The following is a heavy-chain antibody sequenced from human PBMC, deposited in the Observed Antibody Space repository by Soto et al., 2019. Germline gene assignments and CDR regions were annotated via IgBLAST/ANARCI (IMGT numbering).Heavy chain of an antibody. CDR1: GYSFMKYG. Sequence: GASVKVSCKGFGYSFMKYGINWVRQAPGQGLERVGWISPYSGYTHSAQKFHGRPTLTTDTAASTAYMELRILRSADTALYYCAREASVLIPAAQPSRFDSWGQGTLVTVSS. CDR2: ISPYSGYT. J-gene: IGHJ4*02. V-gene: IGHV1-18*01. D-gene: IGHD2-2*01. CDR3: AREASVLIPAAQPSRFDS.